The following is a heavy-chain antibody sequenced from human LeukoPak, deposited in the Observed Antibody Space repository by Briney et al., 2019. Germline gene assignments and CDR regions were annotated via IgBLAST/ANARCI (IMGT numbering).Heavy chain of an antibody. CDR2: IYSGGSA. CDR3: ARDRRDSGTYYADY. V-gene: IGHV3-53*01. CDR1: GFTVSSNY. J-gene: IGHJ4*02. Sequence: GGSLRLSCAASGFTVSSNYMSWVRQAPGKGLEWVSVIYSGGSAYFADSVKGLFTISRDNSKNTLYLQMNSLRAEDTAVYYCARDRRDSGTYYADYWGQGTLVTVSS. D-gene: IGHD1-26*01.